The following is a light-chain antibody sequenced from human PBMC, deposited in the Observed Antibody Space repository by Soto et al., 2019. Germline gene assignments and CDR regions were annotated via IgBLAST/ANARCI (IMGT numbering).Light chain of an antibody. CDR2: GAS. V-gene: IGKV3-20*01. CDR1: QSISNY. J-gene: IGKJ4*01. CDR3: QRYGSSMT. Sequence: EIVLTQSPGTLSLSPGDRATLSCRASQSISNYLAWYQQKPGQAPRLVIYGASTRATGNPDRFSGSGSGTDFTLTISRLEPEDFAVYYCQRYGSSMTFGGGTKVEIK.